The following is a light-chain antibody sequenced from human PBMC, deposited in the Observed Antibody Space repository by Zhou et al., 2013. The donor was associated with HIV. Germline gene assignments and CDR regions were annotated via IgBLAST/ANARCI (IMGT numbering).Light chain of an antibody. V-gene: IGKV1-5*03. Sequence: DIQMTQSPSTLSASVGDRVTVTCRASQNISTWLAWYQQKPGRAPRFLIYKASNLQGGVPSRFSGSGSGTEFTLTITSLQPDDFAAYYCQQYKSYPITFGQGTRLEIK. CDR2: KAS. J-gene: IGKJ5*01. CDR1: QNISTW. CDR3: QQYKSYPIT.